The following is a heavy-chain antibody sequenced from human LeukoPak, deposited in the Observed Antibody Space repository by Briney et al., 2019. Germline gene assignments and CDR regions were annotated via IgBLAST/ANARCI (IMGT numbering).Heavy chain of an antibody. CDR2: IYHSGST. D-gene: IGHD5-12*01. V-gene: IGHV4-38-2*02. Sequence: SETLSLTCTVSGYSISSGYYWGWIRQPPGKGLEWIGSIYHSGSTYYNPSLKSRVTISVDTSKNQFSLKLSSVTAADTAVYYCARGGYSGDDYAYWGQGILVTVSS. CDR1: GYSISSGYY. J-gene: IGHJ4*02. CDR3: ARGGYSGDDYAY.